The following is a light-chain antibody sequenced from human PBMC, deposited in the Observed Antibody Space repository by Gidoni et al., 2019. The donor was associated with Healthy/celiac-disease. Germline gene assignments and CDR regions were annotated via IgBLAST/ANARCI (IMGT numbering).Light chain of an antibody. CDR3: QQYGSSPYT. CDR1: QSVSSSY. Sequence: ESVLTQSPGTLSLSPGERATLSCRASQSVSSSYLAWYQQKPGQAPRLLIYGASSRATGIPDRFSGSGSGPAFPLTISRLEPEDFAVYYCQQYGSSPYTFGQGTKLEIK. J-gene: IGKJ2*01. V-gene: IGKV3-20*01. CDR2: GAS.